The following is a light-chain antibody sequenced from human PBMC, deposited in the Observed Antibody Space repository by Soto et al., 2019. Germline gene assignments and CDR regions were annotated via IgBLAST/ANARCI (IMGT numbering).Light chain of an antibody. V-gene: IGKV2-24*01. CDR1: QSLVHSDANPL. Sequence: DVVMTQAPLSSPVTLGQPASISCRSSQSLVHSDANPLLNWLQQRPGQTARPLIYKNANSFSGVADRFSGGRARKDGEQEISRVEAEDVGVYYCMQSTHFPHTFGQGTKLEIK. J-gene: IGKJ2*01. CDR3: MQSTHFPHT. CDR2: KNA.